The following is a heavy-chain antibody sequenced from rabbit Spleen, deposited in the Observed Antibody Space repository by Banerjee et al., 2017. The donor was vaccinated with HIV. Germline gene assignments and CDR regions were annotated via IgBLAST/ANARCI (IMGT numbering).Heavy chain of an antibody. CDR3: VREVAARFSL. D-gene: IGHD4-1*01. Sequence: QLKESGGGLVQPGGSLKLSCKASGFDFSGYYLSWVRQAPGKGLEWIGYIDPVFGSTYYANWVNGRFSISRENTQNTVYLQLNSLTAADTATYFCVREVAARFSLWGPGTLVTVS. J-gene: IGHJ4*01. V-gene: IGHV1S7*01. CDR2: IDPVFGST. CDR1: GFDFSGYY.